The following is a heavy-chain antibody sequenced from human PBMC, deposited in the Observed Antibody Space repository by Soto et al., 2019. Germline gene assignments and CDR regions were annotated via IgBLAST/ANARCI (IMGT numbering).Heavy chain of an antibody. CDR2: IYWDDDK. CDR3: AHSRSYYDFWSGYYSWFDP. V-gene: IGHV2-5*02. D-gene: IGHD3-3*01. Sequence: SGPTLVNPTQTLTLTCTFSGFSLSTSGVGVGWIRQPPGKALEWLALIYWDDDKRYSPSLKSRLTITKDTSKNQVVLTMTNMDPVDTATYYCAHSRSYYDFWSGYYSWFDPWGQGTLVTVSS. CDR1: GFSLSTSGVG. J-gene: IGHJ5*02.